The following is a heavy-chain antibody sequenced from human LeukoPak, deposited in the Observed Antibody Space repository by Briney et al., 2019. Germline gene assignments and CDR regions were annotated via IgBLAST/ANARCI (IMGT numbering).Heavy chain of an antibody. V-gene: IGHV4-61*02. J-gene: IGHJ5*02. CDR2: IYTSGST. CDR1: GGSISSGSYY. CDR3: ARAGGYDWANWFDP. D-gene: IGHD5-12*01. Sequence: SETLSLTCTVSGGSISSGSYYWSWIRQPAGKGLEWIERIYTSGSTNYNPSLKSRVTISVDTSKNQFSLKLSSVTAADTAVYYCARAGGYDWANWFDPWGQGTLVTVSS.